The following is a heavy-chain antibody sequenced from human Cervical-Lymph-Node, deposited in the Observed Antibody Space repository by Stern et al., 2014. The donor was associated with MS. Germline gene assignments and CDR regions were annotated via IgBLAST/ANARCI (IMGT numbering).Heavy chain of an antibody. CDR1: GFTFSSYG. CDR2: ISYDGSNK. J-gene: IGHJ4*02. V-gene: IGHV3-30*18. Sequence: VQLVESGGGVVQPGRSLRLSCAASGFTFSSYGMHWVRQAPGKGLEWVAVISYDGSNKYYADSVKGRFTISRDNSKNTLYLQMNSLRAEDTAVYYCAKVRVGYFDYWGQGTLVTVSS. CDR3: AKVRVGYFDY. D-gene: IGHD3-10*01.